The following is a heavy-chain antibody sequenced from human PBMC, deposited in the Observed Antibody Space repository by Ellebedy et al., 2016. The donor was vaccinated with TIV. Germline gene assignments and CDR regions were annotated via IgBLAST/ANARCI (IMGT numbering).Heavy chain of an antibody. D-gene: IGHD6-25*01. CDR2: ITWNRRTI. V-gene: IGHV3-9*01. Sequence: PGGSLRLSCAASGFTFDDYAMHWVRQAPGRGLEWVSGITWNRRTITYADSVRGRFTISRDNAKNSVYLQMNNLRSDDSALYYCAKVGHTSGDLDPWGQGALVAVSS. J-gene: IGHJ5*02. CDR3: AKVGHTSGDLDP. CDR1: GFTFDDYA.